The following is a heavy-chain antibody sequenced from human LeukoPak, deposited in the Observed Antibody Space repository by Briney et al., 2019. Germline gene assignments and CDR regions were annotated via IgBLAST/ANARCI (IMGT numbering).Heavy chain of an antibody. J-gene: IGHJ5*02. CDR1: GGTFSSYA. Sequence: GASVKVSCKASGGTFSSYAISWVRQAPGQGLEWMGGIIPIFGTANYAQKFQGRVTITADESTSTAYMELSSLRSEDTAVYYCARGRDGFYNWFDPWGQGTLVTVSS. V-gene: IGHV1-69*13. CDR3: ARGRDGFYNWFDP. CDR2: IIPIFGTA. D-gene: IGHD5-24*01.